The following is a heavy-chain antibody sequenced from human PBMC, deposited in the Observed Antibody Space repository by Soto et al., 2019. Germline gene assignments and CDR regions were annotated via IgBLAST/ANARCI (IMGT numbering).Heavy chain of an antibody. CDR2: ISGSGGST. CDR3: AKLRVAAPGLDYYYSVWDV. D-gene: IGHD6-6*01. CDR1: GFTFSSYA. J-gene: IGHJ6*03. Sequence: GGSLRLSCAASGFTFSSYAMSWVRQAPGKGLEWVSAISGSGGSTYYADSVKGRFTISRDNSKNTLYLQMNSLRAEDTAVYYRAKLRVAAPGLDYYYSVWDVWGKGTTVTVSS. V-gene: IGHV3-23*01.